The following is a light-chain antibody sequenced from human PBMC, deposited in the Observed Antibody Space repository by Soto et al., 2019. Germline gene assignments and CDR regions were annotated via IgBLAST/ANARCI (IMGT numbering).Light chain of an antibody. CDR3: QQYGSARWK. CDR1: QSVRSIC. CDR2: GAS. Sequence: EIVLTQSPGTLSLSPGERATLSCRASQSVRSICFDWYQQNPGQSPRALIYGASGRAIGIPDRFRGSGCGTDFTLSISRLDGDDFAVYYCQQYGSARWKFGKGTKVDIK. V-gene: IGKV3-20*01. J-gene: IGKJ1*01.